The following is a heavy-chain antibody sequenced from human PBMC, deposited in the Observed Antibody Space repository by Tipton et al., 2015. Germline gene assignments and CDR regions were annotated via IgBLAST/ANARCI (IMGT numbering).Heavy chain of an antibody. V-gene: IGHV4-39*07. J-gene: IGHJ5*02. Sequence: TLSLTCTISGGTVSSSYYWGWVRQSPGKGLEWIASIYSSGSTNYNPSLRSRVTISLLTSNNQFSLKLTSVTAADTAVYYCARGGSWHSPWGQGTLVTVSS. CDR1: GGTVSSSYY. D-gene: IGHD1-26*01. CDR2: IYSSGST. CDR3: ARGGSWHSP.